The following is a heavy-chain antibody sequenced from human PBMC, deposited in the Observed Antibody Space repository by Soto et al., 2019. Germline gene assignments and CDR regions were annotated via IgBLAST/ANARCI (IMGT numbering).Heavy chain of an antibody. CDR3: ARGDSIAAAGNWFDP. Sequence: ASVKVSCKASGYTFTSYGISWVRQAPGQGLEWMGWISAYNGNTNYAQKLQGRVTMTRDTSTSTAYMELRRLRSDDTSVYYCARGDSIAAAGNWFDPWGQGSPVTVSS. CDR1: GYTFTSYG. V-gene: IGHV1-18*01. D-gene: IGHD6-13*01. J-gene: IGHJ5*02. CDR2: ISAYNGNT.